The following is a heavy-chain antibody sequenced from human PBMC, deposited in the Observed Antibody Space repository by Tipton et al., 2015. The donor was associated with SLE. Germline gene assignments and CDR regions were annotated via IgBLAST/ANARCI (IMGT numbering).Heavy chain of an antibody. J-gene: IGHJ6*02. CDR3: ARVIGSYARGLYGMDV. CDR2: ISSSSSTI. V-gene: IGHV3-48*01. CDR1: GFTFSSYS. D-gene: IGHD1-26*01. Sequence: SLRLSCAASGFTFSSYSMNWVRQAPGKGLEWVSYISSSSSTIYYADSVKGRFTISRDNAKNSLYLQMNSLRAEDTAVYYCARVIGSYARGLYGMDVWGQGTTVTVSS.